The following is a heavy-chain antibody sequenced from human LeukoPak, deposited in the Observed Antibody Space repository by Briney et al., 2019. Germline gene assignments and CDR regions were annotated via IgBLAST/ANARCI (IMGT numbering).Heavy chain of an antibody. V-gene: IGHV3-21*01. J-gene: IGHJ4*02. CDR2: ISSNSDYI. CDR1: GFTFSSFT. CDR3: ARGVGATTHYFDL. Sequence: PGGSLRLSCVASGFTFSSFTMDWVRRAPGKGLEWVSSISSNSDYIYYADSVKGRFTIPRDNAKNSLYLQMTSLRAEDTAVYFCARGVGATTHYFDLWGQGALVTVSS. D-gene: IGHD1-26*01.